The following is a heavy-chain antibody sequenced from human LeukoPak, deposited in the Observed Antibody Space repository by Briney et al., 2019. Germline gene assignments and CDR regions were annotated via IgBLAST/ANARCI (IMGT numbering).Heavy chain of an antibody. D-gene: IGHD5-12*01. CDR3: ARHANGYDNSYFDY. CDR1: GYRFTSYW. V-gene: IGHV5-51*01. Sequence: GESLKISCRGSGYRFTSYWIGWVRQMPGKGLEWMGNIYPGDSDTRYSPSFQGQVTISADKSISTAYLQWSSLKASDTAMYYCARHANGYDNSYFDYWGQGTLVTVSS. J-gene: IGHJ4*02. CDR2: IYPGDSDT.